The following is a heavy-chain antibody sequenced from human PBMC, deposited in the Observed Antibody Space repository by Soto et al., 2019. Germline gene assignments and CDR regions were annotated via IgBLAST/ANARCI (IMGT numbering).Heavy chain of an antibody. Sequence: GGSLRLSCAASGFTFSSYGMHWVRQAPGKGLEWVAVISYDGSNKYYADSVKGRFTISRDNSKNTLYLQMNSLRAEDTAVYYCAKDHMRYDSSGYYPYYYNGMDVWGQGTTVTVSS. CDR3: AKDHMRYDSSGYYPYYYNGMDV. J-gene: IGHJ6*02. V-gene: IGHV3-30*18. D-gene: IGHD3-22*01. CDR1: GFTFSSYG. CDR2: ISYDGSNK.